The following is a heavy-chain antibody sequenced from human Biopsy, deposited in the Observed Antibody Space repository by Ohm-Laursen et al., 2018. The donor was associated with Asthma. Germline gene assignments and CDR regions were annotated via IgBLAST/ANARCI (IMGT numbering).Heavy chain of an antibody. J-gene: IGHJ6*02. D-gene: IGHD2-8*01. V-gene: IGHV3-53*05. CDR2: IYSGGTS. Sequence: SLRLSCAASGFTVSRDHMFWVRQAPGKGLEWVSVIYSGGTSDTADSVRGRFTISRDNSRNTLNLQMNSVRPDDTAVYFCARERAGVLGSYNGMDVWGPGTTVSVSS. CDR1: GFTVSRDH. CDR3: ARERAGVLGSYNGMDV.